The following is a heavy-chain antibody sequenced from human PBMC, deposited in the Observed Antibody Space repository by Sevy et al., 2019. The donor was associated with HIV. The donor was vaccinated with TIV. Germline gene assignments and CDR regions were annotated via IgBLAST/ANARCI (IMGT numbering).Heavy chain of an antibody. J-gene: IGHJ6*02. CDR1: GFKFNDFA. V-gene: IGHV3-9*01. CDR2: ISWNSGNI. CDR3: AKDIGCGWGQGCYYSGMDV. Sequence: GGSLRLSCAASGFKFNDFAMHWVRQAPGKGLEWVSGISWNSGNIDYEGSVKGRFTISRDNAKNSLYLQMNSLRTEDTALYYCAKDIGCGWGQGCYYSGMDVWGQGTTVTVSS. D-gene: IGHD2-21*01.